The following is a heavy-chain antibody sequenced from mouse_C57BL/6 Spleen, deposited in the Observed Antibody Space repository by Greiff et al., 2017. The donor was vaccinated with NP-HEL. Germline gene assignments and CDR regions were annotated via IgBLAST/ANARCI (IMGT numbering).Heavy chain of an antibody. Sequence: VQLQQSGAELVRPGASVKLSCTASGFNIKDDYMHWVKQRPEQGLEWIGWIDPENGDTEYASKFQGKATITADTSSNTAYLQLSSLTSEDTAVYYCTTGGTRYWGQGTTLTVSS. J-gene: IGHJ2*01. D-gene: IGHD3-3*01. CDR1: GFNIKDDY. CDR3: TTGGTRY. V-gene: IGHV14-4*01. CDR2: IDPENGDT.